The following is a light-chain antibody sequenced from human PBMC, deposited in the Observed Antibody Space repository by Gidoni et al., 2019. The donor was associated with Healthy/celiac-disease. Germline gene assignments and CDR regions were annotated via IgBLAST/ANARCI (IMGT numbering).Light chain of an antibody. CDR1: QSISSW. J-gene: IGKJ3*01. V-gene: IGKV1-5*01. Sequence: DIQMTQSPSTLSASVGDRVTITCRASQSISSWLAWYQQKPGKAPKLLIYDASSLESGVPSRFSSSGSGTEFTLTISSLQPDDFATYYCQQYNSYSRFTFGPXTKVDIK. CDR2: DAS. CDR3: QQYNSYSRFT.